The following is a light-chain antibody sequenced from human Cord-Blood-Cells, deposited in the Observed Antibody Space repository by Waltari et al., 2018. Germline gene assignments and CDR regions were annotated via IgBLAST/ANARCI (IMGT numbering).Light chain of an antibody. J-gene: IGKJ3*01. CDR2: AAS. CDR1: QSISSY. V-gene: IGKV1-39*01. Sequence: DIQMTQSPSSLSASVGARVTITCRASQSISSYLNWYQQKPGKAPKLLIYAASSLQSGVPSRCSGSGSGTDFTLTISSLQPEDVATYYCQQSYSTPVTFGPGTKVDSK. CDR3: QQSYSTPVT.